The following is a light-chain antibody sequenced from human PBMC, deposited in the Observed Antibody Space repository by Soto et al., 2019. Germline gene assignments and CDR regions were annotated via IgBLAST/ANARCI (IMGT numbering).Light chain of an antibody. V-gene: IGKV1-17*01. J-gene: IGKJ3*01. CDR3: LQHNRYPMT. CDR1: QGIGNN. Sequence: DIQMTQSPSSLSASVGDRVTITCRASQGIGNNLGWYQQKPGKAPKRLIYVASNLQSGVPSRFSGSGSGTEFTLTITSLQPEDFATYYCLQHNRYPMTFGPGTKVDVK. CDR2: VAS.